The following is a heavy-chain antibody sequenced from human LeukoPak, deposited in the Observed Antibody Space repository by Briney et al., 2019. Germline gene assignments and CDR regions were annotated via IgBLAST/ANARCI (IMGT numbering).Heavy chain of an antibody. CDR2: VYHTGGP. J-gene: IGHJ4*02. CDR3: ARRTSTYHPLFDY. CDR1: GGSITSHY. D-gene: IGHD2/OR15-2a*01. V-gene: IGHV4-59*11. Sequence: SETLSLTCTVSGGSITSHYWGWIRQPPGKGLEWIGYVYHTGGPSYNPSLKSRVTMSVDTSKNQFSLKLTSVTAADTAVYFCARRTSTYHPLFDYWGQGTLVTVSS.